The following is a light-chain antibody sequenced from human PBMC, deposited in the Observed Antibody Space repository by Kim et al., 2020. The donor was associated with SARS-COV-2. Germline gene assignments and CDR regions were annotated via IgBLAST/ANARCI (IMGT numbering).Light chain of an antibody. CDR2: AAS. CDR3: LQYNTFPIT. CDR1: QDITND. Sequence: ASVGDRVTITCRASQDITNDLGWYQQNPGKAPKRLIYAASSLQSGVPSRFSGSGSGTEFTLTISSLQPEDFATYYCLQYNTFPITFGQGTRLEIK. V-gene: IGKV1-17*01. J-gene: IGKJ5*01.